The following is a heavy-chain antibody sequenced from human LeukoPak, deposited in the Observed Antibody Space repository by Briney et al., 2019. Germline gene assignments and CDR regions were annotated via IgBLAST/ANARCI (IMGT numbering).Heavy chain of an antibody. CDR3: ARKTDSSGSGDY. J-gene: IGHJ4*02. V-gene: IGHV3-48*04. Sequence: GGSLRLSCAASGFTFSIYSMNWVRQAPGKGLEWLSYITSSSSTIYYADSVKGRFTISRDNAKNSLYLQMNSLRAEDTAVYYCARKTDSSGSGDYWGQGTLVTVSS. D-gene: IGHD3-22*01. CDR2: ITSSSSTI. CDR1: GFTFSIYS.